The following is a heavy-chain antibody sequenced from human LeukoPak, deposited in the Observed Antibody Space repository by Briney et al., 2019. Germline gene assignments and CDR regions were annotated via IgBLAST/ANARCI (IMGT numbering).Heavy chain of an antibody. CDR2: IKYDGIEE. D-gene: IGHD1-1*01. Sequence: GGSLRLSCAASGFSFSVSWMSWVRQAPGKGLEWVANIKYDGIEEYYVDSVKGRFAISRDNAKNSLYLQMNSLTAEDTAVYYCARGGTTFEHWGQGTLVTVSS. CDR3: ARGGTTFEH. J-gene: IGHJ4*02. CDR1: GFSFSVSW. V-gene: IGHV3-7*01.